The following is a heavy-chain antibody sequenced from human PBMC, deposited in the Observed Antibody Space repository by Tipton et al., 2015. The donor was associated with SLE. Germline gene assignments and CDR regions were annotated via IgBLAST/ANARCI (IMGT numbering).Heavy chain of an antibody. V-gene: IGHV3-74*01. Sequence: SLRLSCSASGFSFRNYAMHWVRQVPGKGLVWVARINTDGSSANYADSVKGRFTISRDNAKNTLYLQMNSLRADDMAIYYCGRDLNYVFDVWGQGTMVTVSS. CDR2: INTDGSSA. J-gene: IGHJ3*01. D-gene: IGHD1-7*01. CDR1: GFSFRNYA. CDR3: GRDLNYVFDV.